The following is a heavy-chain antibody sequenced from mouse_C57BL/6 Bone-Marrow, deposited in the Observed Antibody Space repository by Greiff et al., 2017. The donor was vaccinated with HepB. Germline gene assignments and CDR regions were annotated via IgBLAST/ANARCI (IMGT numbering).Heavy chain of an antibody. CDR3: ASDRTTVVPDY. D-gene: IGHD1-1*01. Sequence: VQLQQSGAELVKPGASVKLSCKASGYTFTSYWMHWVKQRPGQGLEWIGMIHPNSGSTNYNEKFKSKATLTVDKSSSTAYMQLSSLTSEDSAVYYCASDRTTVVPDYWGQGTTLTVSS. J-gene: IGHJ2*01. CDR1: GYTFTSYW. V-gene: IGHV1-64*01. CDR2: IHPNSGST.